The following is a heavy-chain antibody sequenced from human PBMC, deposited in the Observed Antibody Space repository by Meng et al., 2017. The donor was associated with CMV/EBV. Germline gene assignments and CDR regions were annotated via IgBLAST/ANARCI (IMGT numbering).Heavy chain of an antibody. V-gene: IGHV3-15*01. CDR3: TTREGTTVTTDWYFDL. CDR2: IKSKTDGGTT. Sequence: GGSLRPSWAASGFTFSNAWMSWVRQAPGKGLEWVGRIKSKTDGGTTDYAAPVKGRFTISRDDSKNTLYLQMNSLKTEDTAVYYCTTREGTTVTTDWYFDLWGRGTLVTVSS. J-gene: IGHJ2*01. D-gene: IGHD4-11*01. CDR1: GFTFSNAW.